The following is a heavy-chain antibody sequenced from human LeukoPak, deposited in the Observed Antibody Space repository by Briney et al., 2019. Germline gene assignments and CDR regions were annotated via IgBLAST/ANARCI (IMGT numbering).Heavy chain of an antibody. D-gene: IGHD2-21*02. J-gene: IGHJ5*02. Sequence: ASVKVSCKVSGYTLTELSMHWVRQAPGQGLEWMGWISPNSGGTNYAQKFQGRVTMTRDTSISTAYMELSSLRSDDTAVYYCARDPGVTNWFDPWGQGTLVTVSS. V-gene: IGHV1-2*02. CDR3: ARDPGVTNWFDP. CDR1: GYTLTELS. CDR2: ISPNSGGT.